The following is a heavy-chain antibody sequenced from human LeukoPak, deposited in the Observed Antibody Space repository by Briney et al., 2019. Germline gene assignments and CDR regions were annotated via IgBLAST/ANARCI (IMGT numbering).Heavy chain of an antibody. CDR1: GYTFTSYG. J-gene: IGHJ5*02. CDR3: ARELRYFDWLENWFDP. D-gene: IGHD3-9*01. V-gene: IGHV1-18*01. CDR2: IGAYNGNT. Sequence: ASVKVSCKASGYTFTSYGISWVRKGPGQGLEWMGWIGAYNGNTNYAQKLQGRVTMTTDTSTSTAYMELRSLRSDDTAVYYCARELRYFDWLENWFDPWGQGTLVTVSS.